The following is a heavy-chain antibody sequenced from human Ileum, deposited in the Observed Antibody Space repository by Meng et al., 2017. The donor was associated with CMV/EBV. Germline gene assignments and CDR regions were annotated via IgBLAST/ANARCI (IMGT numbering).Heavy chain of an antibody. CDR2: IKSDGTER. CDR3: ARHADGGWYAMDV. CDR1: AFTFSDYW. D-gene: IGHD2-21*01. Sequence: GESLKISCITSAFTFSDYWMTWVRQAPGKGLEWVANIKSDGTERNYVDSLKGRFTISRDNDKNSLYLQVNSLRVEDTAVYYCARHADGGWYAMDVWGHGNTVNVAS. V-gene: IGHV3-7*04. J-gene: IGHJ6*02.